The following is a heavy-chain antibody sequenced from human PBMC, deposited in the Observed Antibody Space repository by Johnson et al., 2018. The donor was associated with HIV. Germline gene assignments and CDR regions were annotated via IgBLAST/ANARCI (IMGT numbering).Heavy chain of an antibody. D-gene: IGHD3-10*01. CDR1: GFTFDDYA. CDR2: IYSGGST. J-gene: IGHJ3*02. Sequence: QVQLVESGGGVVQPGRSLRLSCAASGFTFDDYAMHWVRQAPGKGLEWVSGIYSGGSTYYADSVKGRFTISRDNSKNSLYLQMNSLRAVDTAVYYCARDRLWFGESDAFDIWGQGTMVTVSS. CDR3: ARDRLWFGESDAFDI. V-gene: IGHV3-NL1*01.